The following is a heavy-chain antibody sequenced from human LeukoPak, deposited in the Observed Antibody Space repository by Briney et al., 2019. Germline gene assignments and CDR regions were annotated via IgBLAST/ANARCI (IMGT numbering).Heavy chain of an antibody. CDR2: INPSGGST. D-gene: IGHD5-24*01. CDR1: GYTFTSYY. CDR3: ARDGEMATIPVDY. J-gene: IGHJ4*02. V-gene: IGHV1-46*01. Sequence: TSVEVSCKASGYTFTSYYMHWVRQAPGQGLEWMGIINPSGGSTSYAQKFQGRVTMTRDTSTSTVYMELSSLRSEGTAVYYCARDGEMATIPVDYWGQGTLVTVSS.